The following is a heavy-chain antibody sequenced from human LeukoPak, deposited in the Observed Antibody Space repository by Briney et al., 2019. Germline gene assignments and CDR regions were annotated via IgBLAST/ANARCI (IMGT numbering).Heavy chain of an antibody. CDR3: ARDNYDRSGYDYSGIIDY. CDR1: GFTFSNYE. J-gene: IGHJ4*02. Sequence: GGSLRLSCAASGFTFSNYEMNWVRQAPGKGLEWLSYISSGGSTIYYADSVKGRFTISRDNAKNSLYLQMGSLRAEDMAVYYCARDNYDRSGYDYSGIIDYWGQGTLVTVSS. CDR2: ISSGGSTI. V-gene: IGHV3-48*03. D-gene: IGHD3-22*01.